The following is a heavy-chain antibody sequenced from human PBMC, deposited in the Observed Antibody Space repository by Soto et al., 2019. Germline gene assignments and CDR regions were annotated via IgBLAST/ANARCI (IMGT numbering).Heavy chain of an antibody. Sequence: SGPTLVKPTQTLTLTCTFSGFSLSTATVGVAWIRQPPGQALEWLAVIYWDGDGRYSPSLYSRLSIATDTSRNQVVLTMTDMDPADAGTYYCAHVMITYGGVVEDDAFDVWGPGTKVTVSS. CDR3: AHVMITYGGVVEDDAFDV. V-gene: IGHV2-5*02. D-gene: IGHD3-16*02. CDR1: GFSLSTATVG. J-gene: IGHJ3*01. CDR2: IYWDGDG.